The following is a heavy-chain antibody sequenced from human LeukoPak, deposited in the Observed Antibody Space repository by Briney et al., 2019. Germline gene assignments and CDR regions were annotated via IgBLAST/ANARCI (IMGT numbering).Heavy chain of an antibody. D-gene: IGHD3-9*01. CDR2: ISWNSGSI. J-gene: IGHJ4*02. CDR3: ARDRGDYDILTGPDY. V-gene: IGHV3-9*01. CDR1: GFTFDDYA. Sequence: GGSLRLSCAASGFTFDDYAMHWVRHAPGKGLEWVSGISWNSGSIGYADSVKGRFTISRDNAKNSLYLQMNSLRAEDTAVYYCARDRGDYDILTGPDYWGQGTLVTVSS.